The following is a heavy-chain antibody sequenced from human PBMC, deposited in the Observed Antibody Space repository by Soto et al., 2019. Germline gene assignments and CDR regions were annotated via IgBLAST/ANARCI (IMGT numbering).Heavy chain of an antibody. CDR2: IYYSGST. V-gene: IGHV4-31*03. J-gene: IGHJ5*02. CDR1: GGSISSGGYY. Sequence: SESLSLTCTVSGGSISSGGYYWSWIRQHPGKGLEWIGYIYYSGSTYYNPSLKSRVTISVDTSKNQFSLKLSSVTAADTAVYYCAREKVTGVRGVINWFDPWGQGTLVTVSS. D-gene: IGHD3-10*01. CDR3: AREKVTGVRGVINWFDP.